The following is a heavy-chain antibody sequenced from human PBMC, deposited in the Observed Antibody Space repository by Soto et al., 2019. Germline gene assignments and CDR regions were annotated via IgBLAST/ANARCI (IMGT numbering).Heavy chain of an antibody. J-gene: IGHJ3*02. CDR1: GYTFTSYG. CDR3: ARELLWFGEFRFQAYI. D-gene: IGHD3-10*01. CDR2: ISAYNGNT. Sequence: ASVKVSCKASGYTFTSYGISWVRQAPGQGLEWMGWISAYNGNTNYAQKLQGRVTMTTDTSTSTAYMELRSLRSDDTAVYYCARELLWFGEFRFQAYIWGQGTVVTVSS. V-gene: IGHV1-18*01.